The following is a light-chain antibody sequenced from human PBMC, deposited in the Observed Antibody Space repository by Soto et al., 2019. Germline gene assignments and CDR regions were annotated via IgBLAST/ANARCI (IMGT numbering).Light chain of an antibody. V-gene: IGKV3-11*01. Sequence: EIVLTQSPATLSLSPGERATLSCRASESVRNYLAWYQQKPGQAPRVIIYDASNRATGIPGRFSGSGSGTDFTLTISSLEPEDFAVYYLQLRSNWPLTLGQATKVGI. J-gene: IGKJ1*01. CDR3: QLRSNWPLT. CDR1: ESVRNY. CDR2: DAS.